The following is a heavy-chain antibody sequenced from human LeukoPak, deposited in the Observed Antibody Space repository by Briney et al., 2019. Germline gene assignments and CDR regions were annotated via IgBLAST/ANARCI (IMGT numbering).Heavy chain of an antibody. CDR1: GFIFSDYT. CDR3: ARDQDWNDRGGLDY. D-gene: IGHD1-1*01. CDR2: ISTSSSYI. J-gene: IGHJ4*02. Sequence: GGSLRLSCAASGFIFSDYTMQWVRQAPGKGLEWVSFISTSSSYIYYADSLKGRFTISRDNAKKSLYLQMNSLRAEDTAVYYCARDQDWNDRGGLDYWGQGTLVTVSS. V-gene: IGHV3-21*01.